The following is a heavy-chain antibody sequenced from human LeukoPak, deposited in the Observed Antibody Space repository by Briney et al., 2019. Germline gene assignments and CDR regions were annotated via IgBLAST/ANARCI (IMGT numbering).Heavy chain of an antibody. CDR1: GFTFSNYW. CDR2: IKEDGSEK. Sequence: GGSLRLSCAASGFTFSNYWMIWVRQAQGKGLEWVGNIKEDGSEKRYADSVRGRFTISRDNAQTSIYLQLNSLRAEDTAVYYCARASKPWLQLTWGQGTLVTVSS. D-gene: IGHD5-24*01. J-gene: IGHJ5*02. CDR3: ARASKPWLQLT. V-gene: IGHV3-7*05.